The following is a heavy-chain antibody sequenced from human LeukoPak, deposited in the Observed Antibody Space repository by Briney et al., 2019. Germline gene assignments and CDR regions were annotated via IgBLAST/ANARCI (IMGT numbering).Heavy chain of an antibody. CDR3: ARARYFDY. CDR1: GFTFSTYW. Sequence: GGSLRLSCAASGFTFSTYWMSWVRQAPGKGLEWVANIKEDGSEKNYVDSVKGRFTISRDNAKNSLYLQMNSLRAEDTAVYYCARARYFDYWGQGMLVTVSS. V-gene: IGHV3-7*01. CDR2: IKEDGSEK. J-gene: IGHJ4*02.